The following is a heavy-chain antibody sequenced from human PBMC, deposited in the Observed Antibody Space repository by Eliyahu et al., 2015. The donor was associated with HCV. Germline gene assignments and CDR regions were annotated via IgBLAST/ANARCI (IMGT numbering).Heavy chain of an antibody. D-gene: IGHD4-11*01. V-gene: IGHV3-23*01. J-gene: IGHJ3*02. CDR2: LSAGGTGG. CDR1: GFSFRSFA. Sequence: EVQLLESGGGLVRPGGSLSLSCAASGFSFRSFAMSWVRQAPGKGLEWVSALSAGGTGGFLADFVRGRFTISIDNSRNTLNLQMNGLRAEDTAVYYCAXXFRANSFDDGFDIWGQGTMVTVSS. CDR3: AXXFRANSFDDGFDI.